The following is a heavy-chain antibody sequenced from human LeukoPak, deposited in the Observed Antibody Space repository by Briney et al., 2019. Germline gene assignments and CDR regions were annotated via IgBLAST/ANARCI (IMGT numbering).Heavy chain of an antibody. CDR1: GFTFSSYA. D-gene: IGHD3-3*01. J-gene: IGHJ3*02. Sequence: AGGSLRLSCAASGFTFSSYAMSWVRQAPGKGLEWVSAISGSGGSTYYADSVKGRFTISRDNSKNTLYLQMNSLRAEDTAVYYCARATQTIFGVVSYAFDIWGQGTMVTVSS. V-gene: IGHV3-23*01. CDR3: ARATQTIFGVVSYAFDI. CDR2: ISGSGGST.